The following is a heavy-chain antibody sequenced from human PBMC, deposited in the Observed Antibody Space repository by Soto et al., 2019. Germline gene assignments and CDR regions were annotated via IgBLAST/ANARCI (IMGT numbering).Heavy chain of an antibody. D-gene: IGHD2-8*01. Sequence: GGSLRLSCTASGFTFSTYTMTWVRQAPGKGLEWVSSISSSGNYIYYADSKKGRFTISRDVATNSLFLQMNGLRVEDTAVYYCARAAYCTNGVCAFDYWGQGTLVTVSS. J-gene: IGHJ4*02. CDR2: ISSSGNYI. V-gene: IGHV3-21*01. CDR1: GFTFSTYT. CDR3: ARAAYCTNGVCAFDY.